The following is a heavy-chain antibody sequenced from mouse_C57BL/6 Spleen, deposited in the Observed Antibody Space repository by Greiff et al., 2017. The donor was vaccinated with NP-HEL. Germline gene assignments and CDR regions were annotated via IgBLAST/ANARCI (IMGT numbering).Heavy chain of an antibody. CDR1: GFTFSSYA. Sequence: EVQLVESGGGLVKPGGSLKLSCAASGFTFSSYAMSWVRQTPEKRLEWVATISYGGSYTYYPDNVKGRFTISRDNAKNNLYLQMSHLKSEDTAMYYCARAGATPPFAYWGQGTLVTVSA. CDR3: ARAGATPPFAY. CDR2: ISYGGSYT. J-gene: IGHJ3*01. V-gene: IGHV5-4*01. D-gene: IGHD3-1*01.